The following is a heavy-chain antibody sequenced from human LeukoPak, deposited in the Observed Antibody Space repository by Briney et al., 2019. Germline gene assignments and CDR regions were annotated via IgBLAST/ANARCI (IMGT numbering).Heavy chain of an antibody. CDR3: ARPLYTAAGYYDAFDI. CDR2: MYYTGST. D-gene: IGHD6-13*01. Sequence: SETLSLTCSVSGGSISSDYWAWIRQPPGKGLEWIGYMYYTGSTNYSPSLKSRVTISIDTSKNQFSLKLNSVTAADTAVYYCARPLYTAAGYYDAFDIWGQGTMVTVSS. V-gene: IGHV4-59*08. J-gene: IGHJ3*02. CDR1: GGSISSDY.